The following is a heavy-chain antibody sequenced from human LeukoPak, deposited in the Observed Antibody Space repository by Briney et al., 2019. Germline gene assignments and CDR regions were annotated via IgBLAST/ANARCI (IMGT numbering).Heavy chain of an antibody. V-gene: IGHV3-9*01. Sequence: GGSLRLSCAASGFTFDDYAMHWVRQAPGKGLEWVSGISWNSGSIGYADSEKGRFTISRDNAKNSLYLQMNSLRAEDTALYYCAKGTIEGPYYYDSSGYYNYWGQGTLVTVSS. J-gene: IGHJ4*02. CDR2: ISWNSGSI. CDR1: GFTFDDYA. CDR3: AKGTIEGPYYYDSSGYYNY. D-gene: IGHD3-22*01.